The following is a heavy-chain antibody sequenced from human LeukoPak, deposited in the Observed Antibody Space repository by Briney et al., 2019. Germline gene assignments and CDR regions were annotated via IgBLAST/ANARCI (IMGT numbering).Heavy chain of an antibody. CDR3: APEVGATTGDY. D-gene: IGHD1-26*01. Sequence: SVKVSCKASGGTFSSYAISWVRQAPGQGLEWMRGIIPIFGTANYAQKFQGRVTITADESTSTAYMELSSLRSEDTAVYYCAPEVGATTGDYWGQGTLVTVSS. J-gene: IGHJ4*02. V-gene: IGHV1-69*13. CDR1: GGTFSSYA. CDR2: IIPIFGTA.